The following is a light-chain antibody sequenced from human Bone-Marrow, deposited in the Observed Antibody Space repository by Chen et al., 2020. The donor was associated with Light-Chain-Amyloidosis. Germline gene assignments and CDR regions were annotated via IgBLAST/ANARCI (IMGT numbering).Light chain of an antibody. CDR3: QVWDRSSDRPV. J-gene: IGLJ3*02. V-gene: IGLV3-21*02. CDR2: DDS. Sequence: SYVLTQPSSVSVAPGQTATIACGGNNIGSTSVHWYQQPPGQAPLLVVYDDSDRPAGIPERLSGYKAGNTATLTISRVEAGDEADYYCQVWDRSSDRPVFGGGTKLTVL. CDR1: NIGSTS.